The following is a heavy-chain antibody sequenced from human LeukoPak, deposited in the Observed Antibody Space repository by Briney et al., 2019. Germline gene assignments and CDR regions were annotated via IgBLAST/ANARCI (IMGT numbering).Heavy chain of an antibody. Sequence: GGSLRLSCAASGFTFSTSWMHWVRQAPVKGLVWVSRIASDGSSTTYADSVKGRFTMSRDNAKNTLFLEMNSLRAEDTAVYYCARIEDKSPEVTQAQDAFDIWGQGTMVTVSS. CDR1: GFTFSTSW. J-gene: IGHJ3*02. D-gene: IGHD4-23*01. CDR2: IASDGSST. CDR3: ARIEDKSPEVTQAQDAFDI. V-gene: IGHV3-74*01.